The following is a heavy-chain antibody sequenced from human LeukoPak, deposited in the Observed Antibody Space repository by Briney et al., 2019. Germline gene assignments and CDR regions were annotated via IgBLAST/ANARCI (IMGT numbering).Heavy chain of an antibody. V-gene: IGHV3-21*01. CDR3: ARRVVVVSAGNWFDP. CDR2: ISSSSSYI. CDR1: GFTFSSYS. Sequence: GGSLRLSCAASGFTFSSYSMNWVRQAPGKGLEWVSSISSSSSYIYYADSVKGRFTISRDNAKNSLYLQMNSLRAEDTAVYYCARRVVVVSAGNWFDPWGQGTLVTVSS. D-gene: IGHD2-15*01. J-gene: IGHJ5*02.